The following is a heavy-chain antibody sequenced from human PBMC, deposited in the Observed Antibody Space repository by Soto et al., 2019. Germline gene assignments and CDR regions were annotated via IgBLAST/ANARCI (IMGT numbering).Heavy chain of an antibody. CDR3: ARERYQVISDGMDV. CDR1: GYTFTGYY. CDR2: INPETGAT. D-gene: IGHD2-2*01. Sequence: QVQLVQSGADVKTHGASVRVSCKASGYTFTGYYVHWVREAPGQGLEWMGWINPETGATSYAQKFQGRVTLSRDTSINTAYLELSSLRFDAAAVYCCARERYQVISDGMDVWGQGTTVTVSS. V-gene: IGHV1-2*02. J-gene: IGHJ6*02.